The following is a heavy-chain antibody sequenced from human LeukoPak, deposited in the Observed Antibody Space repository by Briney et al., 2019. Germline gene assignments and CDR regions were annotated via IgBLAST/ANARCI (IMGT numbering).Heavy chain of an antibody. J-gene: IGHJ3*02. D-gene: IGHD5-18*01. CDR2: ISSSGSTI. CDR3: AKGHSYGYTDAFDI. Sequence: GGSLRLSCAASGFTFSDYYMSWIRQAPGKGLEWVSYISSSGSTIYYADSVKGRFTISRDNAKNSLYLQMNSLRAEDTALYYCAKGHSYGYTDAFDIWGQGTMVTVSS. CDR1: GFTFSDYY. V-gene: IGHV3-11*01.